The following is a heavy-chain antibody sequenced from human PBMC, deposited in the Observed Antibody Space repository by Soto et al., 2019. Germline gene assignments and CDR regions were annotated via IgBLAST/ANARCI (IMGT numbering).Heavy chain of an antibody. J-gene: IGHJ3*02. V-gene: IGHV4-30-2*01. D-gene: IGHD3-3*01. CDR3: ARIKLRFLEWLPFDAFDI. Sequence: SETLSLTCAVSGGSISSGGYSWSWIRQPPGKGLEWIGYIYHSGSTYYNPSLKSRVTISVDRSKNQFSLKLSSVTAADTAVYYCARIKLRFLEWLPFDAFDIWGQGTMVTVSS. CDR1: GGSISSGGYS. CDR2: IYHSGST.